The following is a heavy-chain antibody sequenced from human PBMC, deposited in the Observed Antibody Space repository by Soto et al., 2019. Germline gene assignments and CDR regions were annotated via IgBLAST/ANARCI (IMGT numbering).Heavy chain of an antibody. J-gene: IGHJ4*02. CDR3: ARRPRXTLVRGSLLGIEYYFDY. CDR1: GGSISSSTYY. Sequence: LSLTCSVSGGSISSSTYYWAWICQPPGKGLEWIGSMFYGGSTYYNPSLKSRVTISADTSKNQFSLNLSSVTAADTAVYYCARRPRXTLVRGSLLGIEYYFDYWGQGTLVTVSS. D-gene: IGHD3-10*01. V-gene: IGHV4-39*01. CDR2: MFYGGST.